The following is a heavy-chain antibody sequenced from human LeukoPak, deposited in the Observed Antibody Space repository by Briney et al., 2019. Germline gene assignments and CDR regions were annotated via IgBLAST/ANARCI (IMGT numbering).Heavy chain of an antibody. Sequence: PGRSLRLSCAASGFTFDDYAMHWVRQAPGKGLEWVSGISWNSGSIGYADSVKGRFTVSRDNAKNSLYLQMNSLRAEDMALYYCAKGYSSGWYRWDYFDYWGQGTLLTVSS. D-gene: IGHD6-19*01. J-gene: IGHJ4*02. V-gene: IGHV3-9*03. CDR2: ISWNSGSI. CDR3: AKGYSSGWYRWDYFDY. CDR1: GFTFDDYA.